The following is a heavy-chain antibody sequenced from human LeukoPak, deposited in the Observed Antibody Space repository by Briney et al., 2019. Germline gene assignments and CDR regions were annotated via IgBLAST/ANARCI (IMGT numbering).Heavy chain of an antibody. D-gene: IGHD4-17*01. CDR3: ARQGLGYSATVMH. CDR1: GGSISSYY. V-gene: IGHV4-59*08. J-gene: IGHJ4*02. Sequence: SETLSLTCTVSGGSISSYYWSWIRQPPGKGLEWIGYIYYSGSTNYNPSLKSRVTISVDTSKNQFSLKLSSVTAADTAVYYCARQGLGYSATVMHWGQGTLVTVSS. CDR2: IYYSGST.